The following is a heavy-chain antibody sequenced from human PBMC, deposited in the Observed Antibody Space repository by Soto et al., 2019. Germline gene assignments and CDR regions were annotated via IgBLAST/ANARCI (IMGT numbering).Heavy chain of an antibody. J-gene: IGHJ6*02. CDR2: ISYDGSNK. V-gene: IGHV3-30*18. D-gene: IGHD2-2*02. CDR3: VKCPGGSSTNCYRGAMDV. CDR1: GFTFSSYG. Sequence: GGSLRLSCAASGFTFSSYGMHWVRQAPGKGLEWVAVISYDGSNKYYADSVKGRFTISRDNSKNTLYLQMNSLRAEDTAVYYCVKCPGGSSTNCYRGAMDVWGQGTTVTVSS.